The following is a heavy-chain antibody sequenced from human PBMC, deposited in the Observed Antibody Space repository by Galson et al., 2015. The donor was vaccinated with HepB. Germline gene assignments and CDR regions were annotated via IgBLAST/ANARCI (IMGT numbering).Heavy chain of an antibody. CDR3: ASRYSSSWAALDY. CDR1: GFTVSNNY. D-gene: IGHD6-13*01. V-gene: IGHV3-53*01. CDR2: IYRGGST. Sequence: SLRLSCAASGFTVSNNYMSWVRRAPGKGLEWVSIIYRGGSTYYADSVKGRFTISRDDSKNTLFLQMNSLRAEDTALYYCASRYSSSWAALDYWGQGTLVTVSS. J-gene: IGHJ4*02.